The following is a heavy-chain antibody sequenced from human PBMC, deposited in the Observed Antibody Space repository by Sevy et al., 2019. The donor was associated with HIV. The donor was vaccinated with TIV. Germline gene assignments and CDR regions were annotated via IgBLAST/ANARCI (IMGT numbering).Heavy chain of an antibody. CDR2: IRQDGGEK. CDR3: AKSYFGSGTSYGMDL. D-gene: IGHD3-10*01. CDR1: GFTFRNFW. J-gene: IGHJ6*02. Sequence: GGSLRLSCAVSGFTFRNFWMSWVRQAPGKGLEWVANIRQDGGEKYYVDSVRGRFTISRDNAKNSLFLQLNSLRADDTGICYWAKSYFGSGTSYGMDLWGRGTTVTVSS. V-gene: IGHV3-7*01.